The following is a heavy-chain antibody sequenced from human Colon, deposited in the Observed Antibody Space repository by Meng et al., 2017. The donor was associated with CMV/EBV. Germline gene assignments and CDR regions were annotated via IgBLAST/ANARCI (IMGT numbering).Heavy chain of an antibody. Sequence: GGSLRLSCAASGFTFSSYGMHWVRQAPGKGLEWVAFIRYDGSNKYYADSVKGRFTISRDNSKNTLYLQMNSLRAEDTAVYYCAKINGGSGSYFGYFDYWGQGTLVTVSS. V-gene: IGHV3-30*02. CDR1: GFTFSSYG. CDR2: IRYDGSNK. CDR3: AKINGGSGSYFGYFDY. D-gene: IGHD3-10*01. J-gene: IGHJ4*02.